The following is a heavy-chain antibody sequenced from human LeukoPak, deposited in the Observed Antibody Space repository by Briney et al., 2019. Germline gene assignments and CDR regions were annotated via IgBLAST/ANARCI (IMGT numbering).Heavy chain of an antibody. V-gene: IGHV1-69*05. CDR2: IIPIFGTA. J-gene: IGHJ3*02. D-gene: IGHD2-2*01. CDR3: ARGRDIVVVPAATSPVIGAFDI. Sequence: GASVKVSCKASGGTFSSYAISWVRQAPGQGLEWMGGIIPIFGTANYAQKFQGRVTITTDESTSTACMELSSLRSEDTAVYYCARGRDIVVVPAATSPVIGAFDIWGQGTMVTVSS. CDR1: GGTFSSYA.